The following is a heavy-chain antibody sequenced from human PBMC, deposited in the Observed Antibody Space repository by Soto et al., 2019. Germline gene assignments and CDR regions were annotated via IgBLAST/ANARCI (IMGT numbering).Heavy chain of an antibody. V-gene: IGHV4-30-2*01. CDR3: ARGPSGPGYDAFDI. CDR2: IYHSGST. D-gene: IGHD3-10*01. CDR1: GGSISSGGYS. Sequence: QLQLQESGSGLVKPSQTLSLTCAVSGGSISSGGYSWSWIRQPPGKGLEWIGYIYHSGSTYYNPSLERRVNISVDRSKNQFSLKPSSVTAADTAVYYCARGPSGPGYDAFDIWGQGKMVTVSS. J-gene: IGHJ3*02.